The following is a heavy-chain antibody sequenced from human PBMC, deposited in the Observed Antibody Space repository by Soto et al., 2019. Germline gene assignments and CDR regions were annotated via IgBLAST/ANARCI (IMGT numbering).Heavy chain of an antibody. CDR3: VRDNNY. CDR2: ISYDGSNK. CDR1: GFTFSSYA. V-gene: IGHV3-30-3*01. J-gene: IGHJ4*02. Sequence: QVQLVESGGGVVQPGRSLRLSCAASGFTFSSYAMHWVRQAPGKGLEWVAVISYDGSNKYYTDSVKGRFTISRDNSKNTLYLQMNSLRAEDTAVYSCVRDNNYWGQGTLVTVSS.